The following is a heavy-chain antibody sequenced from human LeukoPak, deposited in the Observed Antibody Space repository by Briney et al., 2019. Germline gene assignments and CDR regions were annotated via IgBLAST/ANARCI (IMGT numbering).Heavy chain of an antibody. J-gene: IGHJ4*02. CDR2: ISYDGSNK. V-gene: IGHV3-30*04. CDR3: AKSNGWYSGYLDY. Sequence: GGSLRLSCAASGFTFSSYAMHWVRQAPGKGLEWVAVISYDGSNKYYADSVKGRFTISRDNSKNTLYLQMNSLRAEDTAVYYCAKSNGWYSGYLDYWGQGTLVTVSS. D-gene: IGHD6-19*01. CDR1: GFTFSSYA.